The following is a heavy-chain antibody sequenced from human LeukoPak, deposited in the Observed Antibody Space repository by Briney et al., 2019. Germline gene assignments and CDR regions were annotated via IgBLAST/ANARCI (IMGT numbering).Heavy chain of an antibody. V-gene: IGHV1-69*06. CDR1: GGTFSSYA. D-gene: IGHD3-10*01. CDR2: IIPIFGTA. Sequence: GASVKVSCKASGGTFSSYAISWVRQAPGQGLEWMGGIIPIFGTANYAQKFQGRVTMTEDTSTDTAYLELSSLKSEDTAVYYCAAGTYYSLTTVYWGQGTLVTVSS. CDR3: AAGTYYSLTTVY. J-gene: IGHJ4*02.